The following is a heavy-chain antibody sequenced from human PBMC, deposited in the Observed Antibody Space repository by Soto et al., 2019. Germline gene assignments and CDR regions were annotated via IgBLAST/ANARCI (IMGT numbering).Heavy chain of an antibody. D-gene: IGHD3-22*01. V-gene: IGHV3-30*18. Sequence: ESGGGVVQPGRSLRRSCAASGFTFSSYGMHWVRQAPGKGLEWVAVISYDGSNKYYADSVKGRFTISRDNSQNTLYLQMNSLRAEDTAVYYCAKEEVGILDYYDSSGYYPPFDYWGQGTLVTVSS. CDR2: ISYDGSNK. J-gene: IGHJ4*02. CDR3: AKEEVGILDYYDSSGYYPPFDY. CDR1: GFTFSSYG.